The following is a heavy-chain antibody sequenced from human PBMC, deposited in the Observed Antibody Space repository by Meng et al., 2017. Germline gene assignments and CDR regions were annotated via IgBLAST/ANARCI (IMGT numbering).Heavy chain of an antibody. Sequence: GSLRLSCTVSGGSISSYYWSWIRQPPGKGLEWIGYIYYSGSTNYNPSLKSRVTISVDTSKNQFSLKLSSVTAAGTAVYYCARVVVCGGDCYSPLFDYWGQGTLVTVSS. V-gene: IGHV4-59*01. J-gene: IGHJ4*02. D-gene: IGHD2-21*02. CDR2: IYYSGST. CDR1: GGSISSYY. CDR3: ARVVVCGGDCYSPLFDY.